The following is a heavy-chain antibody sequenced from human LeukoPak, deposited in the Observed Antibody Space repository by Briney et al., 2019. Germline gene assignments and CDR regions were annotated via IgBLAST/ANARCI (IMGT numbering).Heavy chain of an antibody. CDR2: INHSGSS. J-gene: IGHJ5*02. CDR3: ARGYVDITNWFDP. CDR1: GGSFSGYY. Sequence: SETLSLTCAVYGGSFSGYYWSWIRQPPGKGLEWIGEINHSGSSNYNPSLKSRATISVDTSKNQFSLKLSSVTAADTAVYYCARGYVDITNWFDPWGQGTLSPSPQ. D-gene: IGHD5-12*01. V-gene: IGHV4-34*01.